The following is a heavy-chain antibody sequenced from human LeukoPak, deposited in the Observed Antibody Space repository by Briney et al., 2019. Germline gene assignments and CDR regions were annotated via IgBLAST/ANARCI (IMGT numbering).Heavy chain of an antibody. Sequence: GGSLRLSCAASGFTFSSYGMHWVRQAPGKGLEWVAVIWYAGSNKYYADSVKGRFTISRDNSKNTLYLQMNSLRAEDTAVYYCAKDARYCSSTSCDGHDAFDIWGQGTMVTVSS. V-gene: IGHV3-33*06. CDR1: GFTFSSYG. CDR2: IWYAGSNK. CDR3: AKDARYCSSTSCDGHDAFDI. J-gene: IGHJ3*02. D-gene: IGHD2-2*01.